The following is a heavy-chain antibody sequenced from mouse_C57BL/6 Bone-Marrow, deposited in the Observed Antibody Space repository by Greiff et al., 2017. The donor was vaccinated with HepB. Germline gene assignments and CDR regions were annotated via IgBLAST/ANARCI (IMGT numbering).Heavy chain of an antibody. CDR3: AIIYGNYGWYFDV. CDR1: GFSLTSYG. D-gene: IGHD2-1*01. V-gene: IGHV2-4*01. Sequence: QVQLQQSGPGLVQPSQSLSITCTVSGFSLTSYGVHWVRQPPGKGLEWLGVIWSGGSTDYNAAFISRLSISKDNSKSQVFFKMNSLQADDTAIYYCAIIYGNYGWYFDVWGTGTTVTVSS. CDR2: IWSGGST. J-gene: IGHJ1*03.